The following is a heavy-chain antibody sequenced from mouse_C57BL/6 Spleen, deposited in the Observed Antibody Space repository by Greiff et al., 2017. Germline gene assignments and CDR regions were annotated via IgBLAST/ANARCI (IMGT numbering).Heavy chain of an antibody. CDR1: GYAFSSSW. CDR3: ARSKGNYDNYYAMDY. V-gene: IGHV1-82*01. D-gene: IGHD2-4*01. J-gene: IGHJ4*01. CDR2: LYPGDGDT. Sequence: VQLQQSGPELVKPGASVKISCKASGYAFSSSWMNWVKQRPGKGLEWIGRLYPGDGDTNYNGKFKGKATLTADKSSSTAYMQLSSLTSEDSAVYFCARSKGNYDNYYAMDYWGQGTSVTVSS.